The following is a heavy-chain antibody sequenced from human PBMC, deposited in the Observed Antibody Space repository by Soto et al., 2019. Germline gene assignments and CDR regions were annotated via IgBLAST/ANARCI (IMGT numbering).Heavy chain of an antibody. CDR1: GGSVSSGSYY. D-gene: IGHD3-10*01. J-gene: IGHJ4*02. Sequence: SETLSLTCTVSGGSVSSGSYYWSCIRQPPGKGLEWIGYIYYSGSANYNPSLKSRVTISVDTSKNQFSLKLSSVTAADTAVYYCARGEYYGSGSYTDVLAFDYWGQGTLVTVSS. CDR2: IYYSGSA. V-gene: IGHV4-61*01. CDR3: ARGEYYGSGSYTDVLAFDY.